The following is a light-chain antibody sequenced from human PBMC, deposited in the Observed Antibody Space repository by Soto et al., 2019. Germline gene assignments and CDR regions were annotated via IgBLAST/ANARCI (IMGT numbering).Light chain of an antibody. V-gene: IGLV2-8*01. CDR1: SSDVGGYNY. CDR2: EVN. CDR3: SSFAGSIFYV. J-gene: IGLJ1*01. Sequence: SVLTQPPSASGSAGQSVAIACTGTSSDVGGYNYVSWYQQHPGKAPKLMIYEVNKRPSGVPDRSSGSKSGNTASLTVSGLQAEDEADYFCSSFAGSIFYVFGTGTKVTVL.